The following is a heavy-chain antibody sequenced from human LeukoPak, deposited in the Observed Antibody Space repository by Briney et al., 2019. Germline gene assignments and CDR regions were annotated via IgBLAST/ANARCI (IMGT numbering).Heavy chain of an antibody. CDR1: GYTFTGYY. D-gene: IGHD3-22*01. V-gene: IGHV1-2*06. CDR3: ARSSGYYETLDY. J-gene: IGHJ4*02. CDR2: INPNRGGT. Sequence: ASVKVSCKASGYTFTGYYMHWVRQAPGQGLEWMGRINPNRGGTNYAQKFQGRVTMTRDTSISTAYMELSRLRSDDTAVYYCARSSGYYETLDYWGQGTLVTVSS.